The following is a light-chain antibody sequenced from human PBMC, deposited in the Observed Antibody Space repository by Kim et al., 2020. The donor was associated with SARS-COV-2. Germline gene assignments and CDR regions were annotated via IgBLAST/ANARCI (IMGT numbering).Light chain of an antibody. CDR1: KLGDKY. CDR2: QDS. V-gene: IGLV3-1*01. J-gene: IGLJ1*01. Sequence: SYELTQPPSVSVSPGQTASITCSGDKLGDKYACWYQQKPGQSPVLVIYQDSKRPSGIPERFSGSNSGNTDTLTISGTQAMDEADYYCQAWDSSNSYVFGTGTKVTVL. CDR3: QAWDSSNSYV.